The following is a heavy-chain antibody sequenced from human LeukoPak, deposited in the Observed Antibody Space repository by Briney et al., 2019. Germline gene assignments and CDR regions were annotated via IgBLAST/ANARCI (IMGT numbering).Heavy chain of an antibody. J-gene: IGHJ4*02. CDR2: ISAYNGNT. D-gene: IGHD3-22*01. Sequence: ASVKVSCKASGYTFTSYGISWVRQAPGQGLECMGWISAYNGNTNYAQKLQGRVTMTTDTSTSTAYMELRSLRSDDTAVYYCARTYYYDSSGYYEGWGQGTLVTVSS. CDR3: ARTYYYDSSGYYEG. V-gene: IGHV1-18*01. CDR1: GYTFTSYG.